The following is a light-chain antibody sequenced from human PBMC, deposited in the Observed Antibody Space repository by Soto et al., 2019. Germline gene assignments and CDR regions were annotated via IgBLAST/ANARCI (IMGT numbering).Light chain of an antibody. CDR3: QQRHMWPIT. Sequence: EVGLTQSPVTPSLSPGERATLSCRASQSFRGLLAWYQQKPGQAPRLLIYDAYNRATGIPPRFSGSGSGTDFTLTISSLEPEDSAVYYCQQRHMWPITFGQGTRLEIK. CDR2: DAY. CDR1: QSFRGL. J-gene: IGKJ5*01. V-gene: IGKV3-11*01.